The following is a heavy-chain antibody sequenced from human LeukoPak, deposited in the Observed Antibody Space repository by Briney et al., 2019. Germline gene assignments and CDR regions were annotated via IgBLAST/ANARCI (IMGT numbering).Heavy chain of an antibody. Sequence: SETLSLTCAVSGGSISSGGYPWSWIRQPPGKGLEWIGYIYHSGSTYYNPSLKSRVTISVDRSKNQFSLKLSSVTAADTAVYYCASGSPGDAFDIWGQGTMVTVSS. CDR3: ASGSPGDAFDI. CDR2: IYHSGST. CDR1: GGSISSGGYP. V-gene: IGHV4-30-2*01. D-gene: IGHD2-2*03. J-gene: IGHJ3*02.